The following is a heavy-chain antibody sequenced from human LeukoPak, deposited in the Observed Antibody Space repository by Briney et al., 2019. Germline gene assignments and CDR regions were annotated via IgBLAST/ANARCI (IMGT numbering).Heavy chain of an antibody. V-gene: IGHV3-23*01. CDR3: ARGGLKWGVIPYYFDY. Sequence: GSLRLSCAASGFTFSSYGMSWVRQAPGKGLEWVSAISGSGGSTYYADSVKGRFTISRDNSKNTLYLQMNSLRAEDTAVYYCARGGLKWGVIPYYFDYWGQGTLVTVSS. J-gene: IGHJ4*02. CDR1: GFTFSSYG. D-gene: IGHD3-16*02. CDR2: ISGSGGST.